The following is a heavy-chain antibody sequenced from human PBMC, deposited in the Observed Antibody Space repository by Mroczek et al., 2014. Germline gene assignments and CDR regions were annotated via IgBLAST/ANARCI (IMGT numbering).Heavy chain of an antibody. CDR2: INHSGST. CDR1: VGPSVVTT. CDR3: ARARVYYDSSGYYPYFDY. D-gene: IGHD3-22*01. V-gene: IGHV4-34*01. J-gene: IGHJ4*02. Sequence: QLLESGGRTVEAFRRPCPSPALSMVGPSVVTTGAGSASPHGKGLEWIGEINHSGSTNYNPSLKSRVTISVDTSKNQFSLKLSSVTAADTAVYYCARARVYYDSSGYYPYFDYWGQGTLVTVSS.